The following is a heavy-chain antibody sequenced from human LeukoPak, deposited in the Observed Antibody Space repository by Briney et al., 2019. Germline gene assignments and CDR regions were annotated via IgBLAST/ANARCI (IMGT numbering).Heavy chain of an antibody. V-gene: IGHV4-59*08. J-gene: IGHJ3*02. D-gene: IGHD3-3*01. CDR2: IYYSGST. CDR1: GGPISSYY. CDR3: ARHTYDFWSGYSPSGAFDI. Sequence: SETLSLTCTVSGGPISSYYWSWIRQPPGKGLEWIGYIYYSGSTNYNPSLKSRVTISVDTSKNQFSLKLSSVTAADTAVYYCARHTYDFWSGYSPSGAFDIWGQGTMVTVSS.